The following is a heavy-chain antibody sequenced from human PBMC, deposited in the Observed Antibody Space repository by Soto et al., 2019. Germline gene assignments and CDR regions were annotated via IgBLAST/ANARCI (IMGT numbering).Heavy chain of an antibody. CDR2: ISYDGGNE. D-gene: IGHD6-19*01. CDR1: AFTFSSYA. Sequence: QVQLVESGGGVVQPGRSLRLSCAASAFTFSSYAMHWVRQAPGKGLEWVAIISYDGGNENYADSVKGRFTISRDNSKKTVYLQMNSMRVEDTAVYYCAREDEALGCWGQGTLVTVSS. CDR3: AREDEALGC. J-gene: IGHJ4*02. V-gene: IGHV3-30-3*01.